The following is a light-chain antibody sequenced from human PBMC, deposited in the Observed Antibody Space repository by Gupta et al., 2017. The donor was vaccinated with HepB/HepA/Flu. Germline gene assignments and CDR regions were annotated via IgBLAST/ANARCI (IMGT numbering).Light chain of an antibody. CDR2: RND. Sequence: QAGLTQPPSVSKGLRQTATLTCTGNINNIGNQGAAWLQQHQGHPPKLLSYRNDNRPSGISERFSASRSGNTAFLTITGLQPEDEADYYCSTWDSSLNAGVFGGGTKLTVL. V-gene: IGLV10-54*04. J-gene: IGLJ3*02. CDR3: STWDSSLNAGV. CDR1: INNIGNQG.